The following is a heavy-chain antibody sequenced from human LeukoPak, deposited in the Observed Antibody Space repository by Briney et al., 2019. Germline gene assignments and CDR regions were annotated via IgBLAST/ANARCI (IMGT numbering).Heavy chain of an antibody. Sequence: PSETLSLTCTVSGGSISSGGYYWSWIRRHPGKGLEWVSAISGSGGSTYYADSVEGRFTISRDNSKNTLYLQMNSLRAEDTAVYYCAKDHRSGGPPFYFDYWGQGTLVTVSS. CDR3: AKDHRSGGPPFYFDY. V-gene: IGHV3-23*01. CDR1: GGSISSGGYY. CDR2: ISGSGGST. J-gene: IGHJ4*02.